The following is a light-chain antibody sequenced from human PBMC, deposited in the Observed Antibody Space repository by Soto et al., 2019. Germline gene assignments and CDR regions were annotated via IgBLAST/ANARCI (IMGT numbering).Light chain of an antibody. Sequence: EIVLTQSPGTLSLSPGARATLSCRASQSVSNNYLAWYQQKPGQAPRLLIYGASNRATGIPDRFSGSGSGTDFTLTISRLEPEDFAVYYCLHYGRAPWTFGQGTKVDIK. J-gene: IGKJ1*01. CDR2: GAS. CDR3: LHYGRAPWT. CDR1: QSVSNNY. V-gene: IGKV3-20*01.